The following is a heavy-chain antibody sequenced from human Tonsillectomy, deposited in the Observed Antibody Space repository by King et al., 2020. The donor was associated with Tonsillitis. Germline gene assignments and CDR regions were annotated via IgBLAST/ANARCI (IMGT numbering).Heavy chain of an antibody. J-gene: IGHJ2*01. CDR1: GGSISSYY. Sequence: VQLQESGPGLVKPSETLSLTCTVSGGSISSYYWSWIRQPPGKGLEWIGYIYYSGSTNYNPSLKSRVTISVDTSNNQFSLKLSSVTAADTAVYYCARVTTALTWYFDLWGRGTLVTVSS. D-gene: IGHD3-22*01. CDR2: IYYSGST. CDR3: ARVTTALTWYFDL. V-gene: IGHV4-59*01.